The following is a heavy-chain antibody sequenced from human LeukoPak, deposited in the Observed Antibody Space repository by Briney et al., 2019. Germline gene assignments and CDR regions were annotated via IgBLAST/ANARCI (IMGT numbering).Heavy chain of an antibody. CDR3: ARIYSRGWSLDS. V-gene: IGHV4-4*07. CDR2: MYTSGST. CDR1: GVSISSYY. D-gene: IGHD6-19*01. J-gene: IGHJ4*02. Sequence: SETLSLTCTVSGVSISSYYWTWIRQSAGKGLEWLGRMYTSGSTKYSPSFESRVTMSGDASKSQFSLRLNSVTAAGTAIYYCARIYSRGWSLDSWGPGTLVTVSS.